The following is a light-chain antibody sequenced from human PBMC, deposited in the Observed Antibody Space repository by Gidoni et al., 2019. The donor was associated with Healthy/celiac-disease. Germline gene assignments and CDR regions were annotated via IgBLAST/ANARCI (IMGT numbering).Light chain of an antibody. CDR2: AAS. Sequence: DIQMTQCPSSLSASVGDRVTITCRASQSISSYLNWYQQKPGKAPKLLIYAASSLQSGVPSRFSGSGSGTDFTLTISSLQPEDFATYYCQQSYSTPFTFXXXTRLEIK. CDR3: QQSYSTPFT. CDR1: QSISSY. V-gene: IGKV1-39*01. J-gene: IGKJ5*01.